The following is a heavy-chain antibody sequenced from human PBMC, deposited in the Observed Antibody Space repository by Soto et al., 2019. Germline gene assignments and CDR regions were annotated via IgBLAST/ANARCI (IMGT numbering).Heavy chain of an antibody. J-gene: IGHJ6*02. CDR2: ISAYNGNT. D-gene: IGHD3-10*01. CDR1: GYTFTSYG. CDR3: ARIWGTAPRRYYLLFLGMDV. Sequence: GASVKVSCKASGYTFTSYGSSWVRQAPGQGLEWMGWISAYNGNTNYAQKLQGRVTMTTDTSTSTAYMELRSLRSDDTAVYYCARIWGTAPRRYYLLFLGMDVWGQGTTVTVSS. V-gene: IGHV1-18*01.